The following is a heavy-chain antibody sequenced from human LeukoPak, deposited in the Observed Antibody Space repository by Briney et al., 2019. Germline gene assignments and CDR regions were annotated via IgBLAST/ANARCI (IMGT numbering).Heavy chain of an antibody. CDR3: ARLGGDYVYYFDY. D-gene: IGHD4-17*01. CDR1: GGSISGYY. CDR2: IYYTGST. V-gene: IGHV4-59*08. Sequence: SETLSLTCTVSGGSISGYYWSWIRQPPGKGLEWISYIYYTGSTNYNPSLKSRVTISVDTSKNQFSLKLSSVTAADTAVYYCARLGGDYVYYFDYWGQGTLVTVSS. J-gene: IGHJ4*02.